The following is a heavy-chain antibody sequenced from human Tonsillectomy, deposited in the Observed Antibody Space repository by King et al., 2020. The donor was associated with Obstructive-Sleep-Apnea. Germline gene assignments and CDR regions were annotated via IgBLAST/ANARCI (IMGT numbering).Heavy chain of an antibody. D-gene: IGHD1-26*01. CDR1: GFTFKDYA. J-gene: IGHJ5*01. V-gene: IGHV3-9*01. Sequence: VQLVQSGGGLVQPGRSLRLSCAGSGFTFKDYAMHWVRQTPGRGLEWVSGISWNSANIGYSDSVKGRFTISRDNAKSSLYLEMNILRVEDTALYYCAKDRGGATFDSWGQGTLVTVSS. CDR3: AKDRGGATFDS. CDR2: ISWNSANI.